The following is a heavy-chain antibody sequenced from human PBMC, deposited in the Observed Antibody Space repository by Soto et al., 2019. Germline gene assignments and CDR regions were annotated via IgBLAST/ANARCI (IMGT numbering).Heavy chain of an antibody. CDR3: ARSRPHDAFDI. J-gene: IGHJ3*02. CDR1: GFTFSSYD. V-gene: IGHV3-13*01. CDR2: IGTAGDT. Sequence: GGSLRLSCAASGFTFSSYDMHWVRQATGKGLEWVSAIGTAGDTYYPGSVKGRFTISRENAKNSLYLQMNSLRAGDTAVYYCARSRPHDAFDIWGQGTMVTVSS.